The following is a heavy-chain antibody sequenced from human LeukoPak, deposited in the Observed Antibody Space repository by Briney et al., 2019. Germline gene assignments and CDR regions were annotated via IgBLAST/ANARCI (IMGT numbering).Heavy chain of an antibody. J-gene: IGHJ4*02. CDR3: ARSARYISDTMVRGVIIPWVGQFDY. CDR2: IYYSGST. D-gene: IGHD3-10*01. V-gene: IGHV4-39*01. Sequence: PSETLSLTCTVSGGSISSSSYYWGWIRQPPGKGLEWIGSIYYSGSTYYNPSLKSRVTISVDTSKNQFSLKLSSVTAADTAVYYCARSARYISDTMVRGVIIPWVGQFDYWGQGTLVTISS. CDR1: GGSISSSSYY.